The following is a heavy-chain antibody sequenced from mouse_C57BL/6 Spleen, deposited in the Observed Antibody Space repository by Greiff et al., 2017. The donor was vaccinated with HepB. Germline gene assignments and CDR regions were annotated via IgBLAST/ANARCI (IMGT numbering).Heavy chain of an antibody. D-gene: IGHD1-1*01. Sequence: EVHLVESGAELVKPGASVKLSCTASGFNIKDYYMHWVKQRTEQGLEWIGRIDPEDGETKYAPKFQGKATITADTSSNTAYLQLSSLTSEDTAVYYCAFGSSFPYWYFDVWGTGTTVTVSS. CDR1: GFNIKDYY. V-gene: IGHV14-2*01. CDR2: IDPEDGET. CDR3: AFGSSFPYWYFDV. J-gene: IGHJ1*03.